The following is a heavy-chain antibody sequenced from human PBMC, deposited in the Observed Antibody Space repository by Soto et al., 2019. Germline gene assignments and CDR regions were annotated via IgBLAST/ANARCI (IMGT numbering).Heavy chain of an antibody. J-gene: IGHJ4*02. V-gene: IGHV4-59*08. CDR2: IYYSGST. Sequence: SETLSLTCTVSGGSISSYYWSWIRQPPGKGLEWIGYIYYSGSTNYNPSLKSRVSISVDTSKNQFSLKLSSVTAADTAVYYCARYSSGWFYFDYWGQGTLVTVSS. CDR1: GGSISSYY. D-gene: IGHD6-19*01. CDR3: ARYSSGWFYFDY.